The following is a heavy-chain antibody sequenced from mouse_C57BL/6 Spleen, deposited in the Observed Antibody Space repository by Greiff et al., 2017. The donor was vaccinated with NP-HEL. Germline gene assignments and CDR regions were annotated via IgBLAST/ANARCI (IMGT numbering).Heavy chain of an antibody. CDR1: GFSLTSYG. D-gene: IGHD1-1*01. Sequence: VKLMESGPGLVQPSQSLSITCTVSGFSLTSYGVHWVRQSPGKGLEWLGVIWRGGSTDYNAAFMSRLSITKDNSKSQVFFKMNSLQADDTAIYYCANNYYGSSYGYFDVWGTGTTVTVSS. J-gene: IGHJ1*03. CDR2: IWRGGST. V-gene: IGHV2-5*01. CDR3: ANNYYGSSYGYFDV.